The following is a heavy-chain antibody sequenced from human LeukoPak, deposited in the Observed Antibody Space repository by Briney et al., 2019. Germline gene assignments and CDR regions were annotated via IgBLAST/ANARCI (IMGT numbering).Heavy chain of an antibody. J-gene: IGHJ6*03. D-gene: IGHD2-2*01. CDR2: IYSAGST. CDR1: GFTFSINF. CDR3: ARGQDIVVVPAATYMDV. Sequence: PGGSLRLSCAASGFTFSINFMGWVRQAPGKGLEWVSVIYSAGSTYYADSVKGRFTISRDNSINTLYLQMNTLRAEDTAVYYCARGQDIVVVPAATYMDVWGKGTTVTISS. V-gene: IGHV3-53*01.